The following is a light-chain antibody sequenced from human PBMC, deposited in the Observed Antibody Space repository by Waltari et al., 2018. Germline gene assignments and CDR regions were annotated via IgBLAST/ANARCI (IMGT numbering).Light chain of an antibody. CDR3: QQRSNWPPFT. CDR2: DAS. CDR1: QSVSSY. Sequence: EIVLTQSPATVSLSQGERATLSCRASQSVSSYLAWYQQKPGQAPRLLIYDASNRATGIPARFSGSGSGTAFTLTISSLEPEDFAVYYCQQRSNWPPFTFGPGTKVDIK. J-gene: IGKJ3*01. V-gene: IGKV3-11*01.